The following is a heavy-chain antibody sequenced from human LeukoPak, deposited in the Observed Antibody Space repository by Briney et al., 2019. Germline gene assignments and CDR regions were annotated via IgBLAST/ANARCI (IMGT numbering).Heavy chain of an antibody. D-gene: IGHD5/OR15-5a*01. CDR3: AREPSGNFGQLVSSAEYFQH. J-gene: IGHJ1*01. Sequence: GGSLRLSCAASGFTFSDYGMDWVRQAPGKGLEWVAFIRYDGSNKYYIDSVKGRFTISRDNSKNTLYLQMNSLRDDDTAVYYCAREPSGNFGQLVSSAEYFQHWGQGTRVTVSS. CDR1: GFTFSDYG. V-gene: IGHV3-30*02. CDR2: IRYDGSNK.